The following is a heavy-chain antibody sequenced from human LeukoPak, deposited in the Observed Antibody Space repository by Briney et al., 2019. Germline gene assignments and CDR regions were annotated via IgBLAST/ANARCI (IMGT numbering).Heavy chain of an antibody. J-gene: IGHJ4*02. CDR2: INAGNGNT. CDR3: ASDRADCSGGSCYPFFDY. Sequence: ASVKVSCKASGYTFTSYAMHWVRQAPGQRLEWMGWINAGNGNTKYSQEFQGRVTITRDTSASTAYMELSSLRSEDMAVYYCASDRADCSGGSCYPFFDYWGQGTLVTVSS. D-gene: IGHD2-15*01. V-gene: IGHV1-3*03. CDR1: GYTFTSYA.